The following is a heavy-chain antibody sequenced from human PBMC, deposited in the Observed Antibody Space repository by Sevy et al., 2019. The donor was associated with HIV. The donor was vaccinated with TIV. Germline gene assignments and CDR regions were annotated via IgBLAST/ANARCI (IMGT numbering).Heavy chain of an antibody. Sequence: GGSLRLSCAASGFTFSDYYMSWIRQAPGKGLEWVSYISSSSSYTNYADSVKGRFTISRDNAKNSLYLQMNSLRAEDTAVYYCALGKQQLVGGVYYYYYGMDVWGQGTTVTVSS. D-gene: IGHD6-13*01. J-gene: IGHJ6*02. CDR1: GFTFSDYY. V-gene: IGHV3-11*06. CDR3: ALGKQQLVGGVYYYYYGMDV. CDR2: ISSSSSYT.